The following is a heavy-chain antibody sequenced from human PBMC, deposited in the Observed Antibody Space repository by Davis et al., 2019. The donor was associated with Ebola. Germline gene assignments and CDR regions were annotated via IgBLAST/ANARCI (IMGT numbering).Heavy chain of an antibody. CDR1: GFTFRNYA. CDR3: AMGAYYDSGNYYRPDY. J-gene: IGHJ4*02. D-gene: IGHD3-10*01. CDR2: ISGSGDSI. Sequence: GGSLRLSCAASGFTFRNYAMTWVRQAPGKGLEWVSSISGSGDSIYYVDSVKGRFTISRDNSKNTVYMQMNSLRGEDTAAYYCAMGAYYDSGNYYRPDYWGQGTLVTVSS. V-gene: IGHV3-23*01.